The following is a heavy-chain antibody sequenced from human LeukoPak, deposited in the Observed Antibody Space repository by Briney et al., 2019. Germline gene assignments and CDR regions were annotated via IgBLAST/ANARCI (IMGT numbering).Heavy chain of an antibody. V-gene: IGHV4-38-2*01. Sequence: PSGTLSLTCAVSGYSISSGYYWGWIRQPPGKGLEWIGSIYHSGSTYYNPSLKSRVTISVDTSKNQFSLKLSSVTAADTAVYYCARGDYGDYESAFDIWGQGTMVTVSS. CDR1: GYSISSGYY. CDR3: ARGDYGDYESAFDI. D-gene: IGHD4-17*01. J-gene: IGHJ3*02. CDR2: IYHSGST.